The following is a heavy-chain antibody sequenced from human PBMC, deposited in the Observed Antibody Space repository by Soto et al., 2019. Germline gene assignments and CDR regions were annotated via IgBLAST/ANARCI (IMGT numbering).Heavy chain of an antibody. J-gene: IGHJ3*02. V-gene: IGHV1-24*01. D-gene: IGHD2-21*02. CDR1: GYTLTELS. Sequence: QVQLVQSGAEVKKPGASVKVSCKVSGYTLTELSMHWVRQAPGKGLEWMGGFDPEDGETIYAQKFQGRVTMTEDTSTHTAYLELSSLRSEDTAVYYCATGTLYCGGVCRRGAFDICRQGTMVTVSS. CDR3: ATGTLYCGGVCRRGAFDI. CDR2: FDPEDGET.